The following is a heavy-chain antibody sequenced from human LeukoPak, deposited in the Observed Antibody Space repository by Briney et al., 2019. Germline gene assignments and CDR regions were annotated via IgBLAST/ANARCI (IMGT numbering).Heavy chain of an antibody. CDR3: AREERVATTTIDY. CDR1: GFTFSSYG. Sequence: PGRSLRLSCAAPGFTFSSYGMHWVRQAPGKGLEWVAVIWYDGSNKYYADSVKGRFTISRDNSKNTLYLQMNSLRAEDTAVYYCAREERVATTTIDYWGQGTMVTVSS. D-gene: IGHD5-12*01. J-gene: IGHJ4*02. V-gene: IGHV3-33*01. CDR2: IWYDGSNK.